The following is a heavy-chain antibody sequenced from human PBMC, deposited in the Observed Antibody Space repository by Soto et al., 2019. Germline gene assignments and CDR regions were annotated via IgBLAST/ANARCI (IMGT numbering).Heavy chain of an antibody. CDR3: SRDDSDWFFN. CDR2: INHSGST. J-gene: IGHJ4*02. Sequence: SETLSLTCTFYGGSFSGYYWSWIRQPPGKGLEWIGEINHSGSTNYNPSLKSRVTISRDDSKKTAYLQMNSLESEDTAVYYCSRDDSDWFFNWGRGTLVTVSS. D-gene: IGHD3-9*01. CDR1: GGSFSGYY. V-gene: IGHV4-34*07.